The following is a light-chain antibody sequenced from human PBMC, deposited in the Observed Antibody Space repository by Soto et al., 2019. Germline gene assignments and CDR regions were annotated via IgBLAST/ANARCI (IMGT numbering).Light chain of an antibody. CDR3: SSYTGSSTLYV. Sequence: QSVRNHPASVTVSPGLSITISCTGTSSEVGTYNYVSWYRQHPGKAPKVMIYEVTYRPSGVSNRFTGSKSGNTASLTISGLQAEDEAEYYCSSYTGSSTLYVFGTGTKVTVL. CDR1: SSEVGTYNY. CDR2: EVT. J-gene: IGLJ1*01. V-gene: IGLV2-14*01.